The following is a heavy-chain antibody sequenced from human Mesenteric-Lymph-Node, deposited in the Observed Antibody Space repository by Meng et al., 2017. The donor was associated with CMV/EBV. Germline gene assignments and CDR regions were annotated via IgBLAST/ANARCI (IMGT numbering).Heavy chain of an antibody. J-gene: IGHJ5*02. CDR2: ISGGST. CDR1: GFTVSSNE. Sequence: GESLKISCAASGFTVSSNEMSWVRQAPGKGLEWVSSISGGSTYYADSVKGRFTISRDNSKNTLYLQMNSLRAEDTAIYYCAKGLAAARFDPWGQGTLVTVSS. CDR3: AKGLAAARFDP. D-gene: IGHD6-13*01. V-gene: IGHV3-38-3*01.